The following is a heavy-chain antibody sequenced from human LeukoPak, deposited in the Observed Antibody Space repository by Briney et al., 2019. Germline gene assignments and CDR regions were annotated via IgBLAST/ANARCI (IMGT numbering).Heavy chain of an antibody. D-gene: IGHD3-3*01. Sequence: SETLSLTCTVSGGSISSYYWSWIRQPPGKGLEWIGYIYYSGSTNYNPSLKSRVTISVDTSKNQFSLKLSSVTAADTAVYYCARENIRFLEWFYWGQGTLVTVSS. CDR2: IYYSGST. J-gene: IGHJ4*02. CDR3: ARENIRFLEWFY. CDR1: GGSISSYY. V-gene: IGHV4-59*12.